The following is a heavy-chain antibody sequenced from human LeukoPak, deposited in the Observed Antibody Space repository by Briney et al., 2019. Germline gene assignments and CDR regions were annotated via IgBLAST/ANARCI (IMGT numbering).Heavy chain of an antibody. V-gene: IGHV1-2*02. CDR3: ARDRGPSGYFDY. J-gene: IGHJ4*02. Sequence: ASVKVSCKASGYTFTGYYMHWVRQAPGQGLEWMGWINPNSGGTNYAQKFQGRVTMTRGTSISTAYMELSRLRSDDTAVYYCARDRGPSGYFDYWGQGTLVTVSS. CDR2: INPNSGGT. D-gene: IGHD3/OR15-3a*01. CDR1: GYTFTGYY.